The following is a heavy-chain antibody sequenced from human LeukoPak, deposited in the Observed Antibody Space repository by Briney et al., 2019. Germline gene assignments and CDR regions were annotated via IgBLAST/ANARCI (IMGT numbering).Heavy chain of an antibody. V-gene: IGHV4-39*01. CDR1: GGSITSSNYF. CDR2: IYYSGST. D-gene: IGHD2-15*01. CDR3: ARHVYCSGGSCYLDY. Sequence: SETLSLTCTVSGGSITSSNYFWGWNRQPPGMGLEWISYIYYSGSTYYDPSLQSRVTISVDTSKNQFSLKVTSVTAADTAVFYCARHVYCSGGSCYLDYWGQGALVSVSS. J-gene: IGHJ4*02.